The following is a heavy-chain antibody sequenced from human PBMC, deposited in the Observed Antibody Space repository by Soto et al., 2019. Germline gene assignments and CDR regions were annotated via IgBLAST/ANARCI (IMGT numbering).Heavy chain of an antibody. V-gene: IGHV3-9*01. Sequence: GGSLRLSCVASEFAFGDYAMHWVRQAPGKGLEWVSGISWNSDTTAYAASVRGRFTISRDNAKNVLYLQLNSLRPEDTALYYCVKDVGSTTWYYFDHWGQGALVTVSS. D-gene: IGHD6-13*01. CDR3: VKDVGSTTWYYFDH. J-gene: IGHJ4*02. CDR1: EFAFGDYA. CDR2: ISWNSDTT.